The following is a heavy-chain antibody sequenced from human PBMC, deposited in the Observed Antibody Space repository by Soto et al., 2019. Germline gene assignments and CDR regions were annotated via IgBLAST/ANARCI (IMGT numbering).Heavy chain of an antibody. CDR3: ARVLDCSGRSCYSDTPSYYYYGMDV. CDR2: IIPIFGTA. V-gene: IGHV1-69*01. J-gene: IGHJ6*02. D-gene: IGHD2-15*01. Sequence: QVQLVQSGAEVKKPGSSVKVSCKASGGTFSSYAISWVRQAPGQGLEWMGGIIPIFGTANYAQKFQGRVTITADESTSTAYMELSSLRSEDTAVYYCARVLDCSGRSCYSDTPSYYYYGMDVWGQGTTVTVSS. CDR1: GGTFSSYA.